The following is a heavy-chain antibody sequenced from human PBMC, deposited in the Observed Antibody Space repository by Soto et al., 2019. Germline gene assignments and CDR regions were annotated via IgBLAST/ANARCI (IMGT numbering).Heavy chain of an antibody. Sequence: QVQLQESGPGLVKPSETLSLSCTVSGGSISSYYWSWFRQSPGKRMEWIGYVHHSWGSSYNPSLQRRVXXSLASSKRQFSLTVTSVTATDTAVYYCARQGFGPLHGLVDVWGQGTTVTVSS. V-gene: IGHV4-59*08. D-gene: IGHD3-10*01. CDR1: GGSISSYY. J-gene: IGHJ6*02. CDR2: VHHSWGS. CDR3: ARQGFGPLHGLVDV.